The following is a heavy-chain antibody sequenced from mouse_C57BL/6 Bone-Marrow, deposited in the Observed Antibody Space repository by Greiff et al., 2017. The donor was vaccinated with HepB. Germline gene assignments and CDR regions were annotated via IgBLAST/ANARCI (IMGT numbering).Heavy chain of an antibody. Sequence: EVQLVESGEGLVKPGGSLKLSCAASGFIFSSYAMSWVRQTPEKRLEWVAYISSGGDYIYYADTVKGRFTISRDNARNTLYLQMSSLKSEDTAMYYCTRGVLRYYAMDYWGQGTSVTVSS. CDR2: ISSGGDYI. D-gene: IGHD1-1*01. J-gene: IGHJ4*01. CDR3: TRGVLRYYAMDY. CDR1: GFIFSSYA. V-gene: IGHV5-9-1*02.